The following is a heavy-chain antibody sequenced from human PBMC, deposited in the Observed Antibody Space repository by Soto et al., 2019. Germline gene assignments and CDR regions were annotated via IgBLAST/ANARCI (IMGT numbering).Heavy chain of an antibody. Sequence: QVQLVESGGGVVQPGRSLRLSCAASGFTFSSYAMHWVRQAPGKGLEWVALISYDGSNKYFAASVKGRFTISRDNSKNTLYLQMNSLRAEDTAVYYCARDFHLFSSPRIDYWGQGTLVTVSS. CDR1: GFTFSSYA. D-gene: IGHD3-3*02. CDR3: ARDFHLFSSPRIDY. CDR2: ISYDGSNK. V-gene: IGHV3-30-3*01. J-gene: IGHJ4*02.